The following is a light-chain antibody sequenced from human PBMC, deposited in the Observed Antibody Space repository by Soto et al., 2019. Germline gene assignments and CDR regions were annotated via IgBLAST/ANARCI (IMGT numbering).Light chain of an antibody. CDR2: AAS. Sequence: DIQMTQSPSSLSASVGDRVTITSRASESIARPLNWYQQKPGKAPKLLIYAASSLQNGVPSRFRGGGSGTDFTLTISNLQPEDFATYYCQQTYTALSITFGQGTRLEI. V-gene: IGKV1-39*01. J-gene: IGKJ5*01. CDR1: ESIARP. CDR3: QQTYTALSIT.